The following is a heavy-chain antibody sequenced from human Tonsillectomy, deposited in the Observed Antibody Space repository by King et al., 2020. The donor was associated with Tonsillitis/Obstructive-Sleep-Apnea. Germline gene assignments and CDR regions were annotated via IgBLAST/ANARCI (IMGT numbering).Heavy chain of an antibody. D-gene: IGHD3-3*01. J-gene: IGHJ4*02. V-gene: IGHV3-66*01. CDR2: IYSGGST. CDR3: ARSLTIFGVVEDY. CDR1: GFTVSSNY. Sequence: VQLVESGGGLVQPGGSLRLSCAVSGFTVSSNYMSWVRQAPGKGLEWVSVIYSGGSTYYADSVKGRFTISRDNSKNTLYLQMNSLRAEDTAVYYCARSLTIFGVVEDYWGQGTLVTVSS.